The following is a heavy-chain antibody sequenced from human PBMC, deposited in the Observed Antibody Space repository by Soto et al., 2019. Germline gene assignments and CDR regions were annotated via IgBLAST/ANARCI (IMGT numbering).Heavy chain of an antibody. CDR3: AKDNTTIAY. CDR2: ISYDGSNK. CDR1: GLTFSSSG. D-gene: IGHD1-1*01. V-gene: IGHV3-30*18. J-gene: IGHJ4*02. Sequence: PGGSLRLSCAASGLTFSSSGMHWVRQAPGKGPEWVAIISYDGSNKYYADSVEGRFTISRDNSKNTLFLQMNSLRPEDTAVYFCAKDNTTIAYCGQGTLVTVSS.